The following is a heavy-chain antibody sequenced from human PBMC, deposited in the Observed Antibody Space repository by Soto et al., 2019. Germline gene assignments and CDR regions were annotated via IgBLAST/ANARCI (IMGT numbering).Heavy chain of an antibody. V-gene: IGHV3-21*01. Sequence: EVQLVESGGGLVQPGGSLKLSCAASGFTFSGSAMHWVRQAPGKGLEWVSSISSSSSYIYYADSVKGRFTISRDNAKNSLYLQMNSLRAEDTAVYYCARDLTTVTPPYYYYGMDVWGQGTTVTVSS. D-gene: IGHD4-17*01. CDR2: ISSSSSYI. CDR1: GFTFSGSA. CDR3: ARDLTTVTPPYYYYGMDV. J-gene: IGHJ6*02.